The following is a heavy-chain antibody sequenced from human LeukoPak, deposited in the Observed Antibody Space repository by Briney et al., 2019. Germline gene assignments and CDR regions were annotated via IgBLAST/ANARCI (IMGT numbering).Heavy chain of an antibody. CDR1: GFIFRDYG. Sequence: GGSLRLSCTASGFIFRDYGMSWVRQAPGKGLEWVGFIRDKAHGGTTEYAASVNGRFTISRDDSKSIAYLQMSSLKTEDTAVYYCAAPTMYYYDSIGLRWGQGTLVTVSS. D-gene: IGHD3-22*01. CDR3: AAPTMYYYDSIGLR. J-gene: IGHJ4*02. V-gene: IGHV3-49*04. CDR2: IRDKAHGGTT.